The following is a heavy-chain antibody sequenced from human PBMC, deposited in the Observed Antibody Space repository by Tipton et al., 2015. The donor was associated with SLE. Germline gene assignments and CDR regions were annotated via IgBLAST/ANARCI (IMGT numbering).Heavy chain of an antibody. Sequence: LRLSCSVAGGSITSNGVHWAWIRQPPGKGLEWIGSIYYDETTYYNPSLRRRLTLSVDTSKDQFSLKLNSVTAADTAGYYCARQRLRLLSPLDAWGQGTTVTVS. CDR3: ARQRLRLLSPLDA. J-gene: IGHJ6*02. CDR2: IYYDETT. D-gene: IGHD3-10*01. V-gene: IGHV4-39*07. CDR1: GGSITSNGVH.